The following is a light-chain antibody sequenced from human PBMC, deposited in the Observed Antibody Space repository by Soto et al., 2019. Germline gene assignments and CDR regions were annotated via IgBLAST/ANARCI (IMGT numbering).Light chain of an antibody. V-gene: IGLV1-47*02. J-gene: IGLJ1*01. CDR3: AAWDDNLNAYV. Sequence: QSALTQPPSASSTPGQTVTISCSGSTSNIGTFYVYWYQHLPGTAPKLLIYIGDQRASGVSDRFSGSKSGTSASLAISGLRSDDEADYYRAAWDDNLNAYVFGSGTKLTVL. CDR1: TSNIGTFY. CDR2: IGD.